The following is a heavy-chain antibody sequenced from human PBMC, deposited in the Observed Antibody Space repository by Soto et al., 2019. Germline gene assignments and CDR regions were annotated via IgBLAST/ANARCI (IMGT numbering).Heavy chain of an antibody. J-gene: IGHJ4*02. CDR2: IYYSGST. V-gene: IGHV4-39*01. CDR1: GDSISSSTYF. CDR3: ARHLGEGYFDY. Sequence: QLQLQESGPGLVKPSETLSLTCTVSGDSISSSTYFWGWVRQPPGKGLEWIGRIYYSGSTYYNPSLKSRVTISVDTSKNHFSLKLSSVTAADTAVYYCARHLGEGYFDYWGQGTLVTVSS.